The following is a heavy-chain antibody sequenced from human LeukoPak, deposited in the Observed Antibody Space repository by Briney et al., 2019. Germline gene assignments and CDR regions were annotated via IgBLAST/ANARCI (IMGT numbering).Heavy chain of an antibody. CDR3: ARRPYSGSPNWFDP. Sequence: GESLKISCEVSGHRFTNHWIGWVRQMPGKGLEWMGIINLGDSDTKYSPSFQGQVTISLDKSISTAYLQWRSPKASDTAMYYCARRPYSGSPNWFDPWGQGTLVTVSS. CDR1: GHRFTNHW. V-gene: IGHV5-51*01. CDR2: INLGDSDT. D-gene: IGHD1-26*01. J-gene: IGHJ5*02.